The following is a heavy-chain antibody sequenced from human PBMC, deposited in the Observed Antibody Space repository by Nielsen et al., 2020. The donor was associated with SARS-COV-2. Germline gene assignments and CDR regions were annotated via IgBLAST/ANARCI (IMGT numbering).Heavy chain of an antibody. J-gene: IGHJ6*03. D-gene: IGHD5/OR15-5a*01. Sequence: GGSLRLSCTASGFALSAYGMDWVRQVPGRGLEWLAHIRMSDGATQNADSVRGRFTISRDNAKNSLYLQMNSLRDEDTAVYFCAKELEVCCYYMDVWGKGTTVTASS. CDR1: GFALSAYG. CDR3: AKELEVCCYYMDV. CDR2: IRMSDGAT. V-gene: IGHV3-48*02.